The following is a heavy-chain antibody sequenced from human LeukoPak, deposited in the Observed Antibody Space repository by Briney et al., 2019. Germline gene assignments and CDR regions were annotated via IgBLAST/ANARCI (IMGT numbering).Heavy chain of an antibody. Sequence: GGSLRLSCAASGFTFSSYWMHWVRQAPGKGLVWVSRINSDGSSTSYADSVKGRFTISRDNAKNTLYLQMNSLRAEDTAVYYCARAVRIAAAGKFDYWGQGTQVTVSS. CDR3: ARAVRIAAAGKFDY. CDR1: GFTFSSYW. D-gene: IGHD6-13*01. V-gene: IGHV3-74*01. J-gene: IGHJ4*02. CDR2: INSDGSST.